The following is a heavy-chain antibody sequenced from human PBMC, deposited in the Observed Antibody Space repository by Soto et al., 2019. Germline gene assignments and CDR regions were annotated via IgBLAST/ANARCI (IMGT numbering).Heavy chain of an antibody. CDR1: GFSLSTNGVG. CDR3: AHRRGAYYFDF. D-gene: IGHD1-26*01. Sequence: QITLKESGPTLVKPTQTLTLTCTFSGFSLSTNGVGVGWIRQPPGKALEWLALIYWDGDKRYSPSLKSRPTITKDTSKNQVVLTMTNMDPVDTATYYCAHRRGAYYFDFWGLGTLVTVSS. V-gene: IGHV2-5*02. J-gene: IGHJ4*02. CDR2: IYWDGDK.